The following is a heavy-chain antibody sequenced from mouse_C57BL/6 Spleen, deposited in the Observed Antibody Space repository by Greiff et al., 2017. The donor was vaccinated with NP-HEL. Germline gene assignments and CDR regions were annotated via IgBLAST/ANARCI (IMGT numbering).Heavy chain of an antibody. V-gene: IGHV1-53*01. Sequence: VQLQQPGTELVKPGASVKLSCKASGYTFTSYWMHWVKQRPGQGLEWIGNINPSNGGTNYNEKFKSKATLTVDKSSSTAYMQLSSLTSEDSAVYYCARGSSPLYYAMDYWGQGTSVTVSS. D-gene: IGHD1-1*01. CDR2: INPSNGGT. CDR3: ARGSSPLYYAMDY. CDR1: GYTFTSYW. J-gene: IGHJ4*01.